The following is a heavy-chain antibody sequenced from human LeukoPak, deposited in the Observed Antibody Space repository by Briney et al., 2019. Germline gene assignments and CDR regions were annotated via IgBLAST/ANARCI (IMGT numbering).Heavy chain of an antibody. V-gene: IGHV3-20*04. D-gene: IGHD5-18*01. J-gene: IGHJ6*02. Sequence: GGSLRLSCAASGFTFDDYGMSWVRHAPGRGVGWVSGIFLIGGSTDYADSVKGRFTISRDNAKNSLYLQMNSLRAEDTALYYCARCCSDGFCSRMDVWGQGTTVTVSS. CDR2: IFLIGGST. CDR3: ARCCSDGFCSRMDV. CDR1: GFTFDDYG.